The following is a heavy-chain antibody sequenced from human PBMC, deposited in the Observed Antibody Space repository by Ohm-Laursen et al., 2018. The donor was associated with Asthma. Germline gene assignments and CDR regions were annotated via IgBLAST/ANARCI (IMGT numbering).Heavy chain of an antibody. CDR2: ISGYNGNT. D-gene: IGHD2-2*01. Sequence: AASVKVSCKASGYTFTSYGISWVRQAPGQGLEWMGWISGYNGNTNYAQKVQGRVTMTTDTSTSTAYMELRSLRSDDTAVYYCASFCSSTSCQVYYGMDVWGQGTTVTVSS. CDR3: ASFCSSTSCQVYYGMDV. V-gene: IGHV1-18*04. CDR1: GYTFTSYG. J-gene: IGHJ6*02.